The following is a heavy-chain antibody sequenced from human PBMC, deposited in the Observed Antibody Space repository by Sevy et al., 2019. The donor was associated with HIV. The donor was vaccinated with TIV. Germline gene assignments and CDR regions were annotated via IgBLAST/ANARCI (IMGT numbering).Heavy chain of an antibody. Sequence: GGSLRLSCAASGFTFNIYSMNWVRQGPGKGLEWVSSISGSSSYIFYADSVKGRFTISRDNAKNSLYLQMNSLRAEDTAVYYCARGRGDPRADCFDYWGQGTLVTVSS. CDR1: GFTFNIYS. V-gene: IGHV3-21*01. D-gene: IGHD2-21*02. CDR2: ISGSSSYI. CDR3: ARGRGDPRADCFDY. J-gene: IGHJ4*02.